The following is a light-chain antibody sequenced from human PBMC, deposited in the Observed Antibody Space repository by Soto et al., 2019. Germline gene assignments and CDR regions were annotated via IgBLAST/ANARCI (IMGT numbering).Light chain of an antibody. CDR2: DAS. V-gene: IGKV1-5*01. J-gene: IGKJ1*01. Sequence: DIQMTQSPSTLSTSVGDRVTITCRASQGISGWLAWYQQKAGKAPRLLIFDASSLMSGVPSRFSGSGYGTEFTLTINRLQPDDSATYYCQQYDSFSVWTFGQGTKVEIK. CDR3: QQYDSFSVWT. CDR1: QGISGW.